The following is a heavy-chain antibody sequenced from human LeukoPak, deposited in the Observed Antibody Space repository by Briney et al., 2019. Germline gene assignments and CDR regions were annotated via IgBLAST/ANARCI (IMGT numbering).Heavy chain of an antibody. D-gene: IGHD5-12*01. CDR1: GYTFVGYY. J-gene: IGHJ1*01. CDR2: IDPYTRNT. Sequence: GASVKVSCKASGYTFVGYYLHWVRQAPGQGLEWMAWIDPYTRNTHYAQEFQGRITVTRDTSISTTYMELSWLTSDDTALYYCAREYSASEHWGQGTLVTVSS. V-gene: IGHV1-2*02. CDR3: AREYSASEH.